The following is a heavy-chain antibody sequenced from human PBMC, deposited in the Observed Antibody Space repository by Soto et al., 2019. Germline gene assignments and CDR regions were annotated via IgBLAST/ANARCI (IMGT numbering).Heavy chain of an antibody. CDR1: GGSISSYY. J-gene: IGHJ6*03. CDR3: AIHPATYCSSTSCYYYYYYMDV. D-gene: IGHD2-2*01. CDR2: IYYSGST. V-gene: IGHV4-59*08. Sequence: SETLSLTCTVSGGSISSYYWSWIRQPPRKGLEWIGYIYYSGSTNYNPSLKSRVTISVDTSKNQFSLKLSSVTAADTAVYYCAIHPATYCSSTSCYYYYYYMDVWGKGTTVTVSS.